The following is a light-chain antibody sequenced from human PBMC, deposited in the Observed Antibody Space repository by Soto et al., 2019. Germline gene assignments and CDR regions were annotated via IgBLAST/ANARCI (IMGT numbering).Light chain of an antibody. CDR1: QSVDSNY. CDR2: GAS. CDR3: QQYGTPRSVT. V-gene: IGKV3-20*01. J-gene: IGKJ5*01. Sequence: EIEMTQSPGTLSLSPGEEATLSCRASQSVDSNYLAWYQQKPGQTPRLIIYGASGRADGIPHRFSGSGFGTDFTLTISKVEPEDFAVYYCQQYGTPRSVTFGQGTRLEIK.